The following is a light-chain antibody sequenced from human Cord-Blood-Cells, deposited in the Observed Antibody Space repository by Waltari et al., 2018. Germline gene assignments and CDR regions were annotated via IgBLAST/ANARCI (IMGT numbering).Light chain of an antibody. CDR1: PSVLYSSNNKNY. CDR3: QQYYSTPYT. CDR2: WAS. V-gene: IGKV4-1*01. J-gene: IGKJ2*01. Sequence: IVMTQSPDSLAVSLGERATLNFKSRPSVLYSSNNKNYLAWYQQKPGQPPKLLIYWASTRESGVPDRFSGSGSGTDFTLTISSLQAEDVAVYYCQQYYSTPYTFGQGTKLEIK.